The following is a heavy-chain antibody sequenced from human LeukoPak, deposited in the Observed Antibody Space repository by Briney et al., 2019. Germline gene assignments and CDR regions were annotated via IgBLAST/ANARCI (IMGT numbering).Heavy chain of an antibody. CDR2: IYYSGST. CDR1: SDSISGYY. J-gene: IGHJ4*02. V-gene: IGHV4-59*01. D-gene: IGHD1-26*01. CDR3: AREKYGGSNDY. Sequence: SETLSLTCAVSSDSISGYYWSWIRQPPGKGLEWIGYIYYSGSTKYNPSPKSRVTISVDTSKNQFSLRLSPVTAADTAMYYCAREKYGGSNDYWGQGTLVTVSS.